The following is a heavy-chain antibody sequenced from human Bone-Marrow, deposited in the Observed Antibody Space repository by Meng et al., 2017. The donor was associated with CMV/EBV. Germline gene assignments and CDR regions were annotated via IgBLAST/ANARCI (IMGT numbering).Heavy chain of an antibody. Sequence: SETLSLTCTVSGGSITSRSHYWGWIRQPPGKGLEWIGNMYYSGSTFYSPPLKSRVTISVDTSKNHFSLKLSSVTAADTAVYYCARAPLGYSSGWYDYWGQGTLVTVSS. D-gene: IGHD6-19*01. CDR2: MYYSGST. V-gene: IGHV4-39*02. CDR3: ARAPLGYSSGWYDY. J-gene: IGHJ4*02. CDR1: GGSITSRSHY.